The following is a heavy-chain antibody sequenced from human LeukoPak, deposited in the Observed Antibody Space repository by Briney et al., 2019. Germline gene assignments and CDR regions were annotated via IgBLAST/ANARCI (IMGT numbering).Heavy chain of an antibody. CDR1: GFTLSYYW. V-gene: IGHV3-7*01. CDR3: ARDRGGHSY. Sequence: PGGSLRLSCAASGFTLSYYWMSWVRQAPGKGLEWAANIKQDGSEKNYVDSVKGRFTISRDNAKNSLYLQMNSLRAEDTAVYYCARDRGGHSYWGQGTLVTVSS. CDR2: IKQDGSEK. J-gene: IGHJ4*02.